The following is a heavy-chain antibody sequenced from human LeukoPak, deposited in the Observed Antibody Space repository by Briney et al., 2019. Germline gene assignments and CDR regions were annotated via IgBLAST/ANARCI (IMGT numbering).Heavy chain of an antibody. CDR3: ARALPLRFLEWPAPYFDY. Sequence: GASVKVSCKASGYTFTGYYMHWVRQAPGQGLEWMGRINPNSGGTNYAQKFQGWVTMTRDTSISTAYMELSRLRSDDTAVYYCARALPLRFLEWPAPYFDYWGQGTLVTVSS. CDR2: INPNSGGT. V-gene: IGHV1-2*04. D-gene: IGHD3-3*01. J-gene: IGHJ4*02. CDR1: GYTFTGYY.